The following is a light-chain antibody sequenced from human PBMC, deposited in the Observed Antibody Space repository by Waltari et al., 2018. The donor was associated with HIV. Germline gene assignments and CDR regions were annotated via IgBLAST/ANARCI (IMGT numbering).Light chain of an antibody. J-gene: IGKJ3*01. Sequence: DIQMTQSPSSLSASVGDSVTITCRARQTVNNKLNWYQQKPGEAPKVVIYDASTLQSGVPSRFRGGGSWTDFTLTNTSLQLDDFATYCCQQSFSYPLTFGPGTKVDI. CDR3: QQSFSYPLT. CDR2: DAS. V-gene: IGKV1-39*01. CDR1: QTVNNK.